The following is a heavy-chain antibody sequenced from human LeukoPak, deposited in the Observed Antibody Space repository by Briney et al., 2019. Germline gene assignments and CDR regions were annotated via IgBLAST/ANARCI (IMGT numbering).Heavy chain of an antibody. V-gene: IGHV1-69*04. CDR1: GGTLSNTV. J-gene: IGHJ4*02. CDR2: IIPVLVST. D-gene: IGHD5-24*01. Sequence: ASVRVSCKGSGGTLSNTVITWVRQAPGQGLEWMGRIIPVLVSTSYAPQFHARVTITADKSTNTAYMDLSSLTSEDTAVYFCATGTGGYNEHWGQGTLVTVSS. CDR3: ATGTGGYNEH.